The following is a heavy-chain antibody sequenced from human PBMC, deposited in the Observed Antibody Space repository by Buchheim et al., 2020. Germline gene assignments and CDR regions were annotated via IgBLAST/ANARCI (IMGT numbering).Heavy chain of an antibody. CDR2: ISGSGGST. D-gene: IGHD6-19*01. Sequence: EVQLLESGGGLVQPGGSLRLSCAASGFTFSSYAMSWVRQAPGKGLEWVSAISGSGGSTYYADSVKGRFTISRDNSKNTLYLQMNSLRAEDTAVYYCAKDKGTGGYSSGWLRYYFDYWGQGTL. V-gene: IGHV3-23*01. CDR1: GFTFSSYA. CDR3: AKDKGTGGYSSGWLRYYFDY. J-gene: IGHJ4*02.